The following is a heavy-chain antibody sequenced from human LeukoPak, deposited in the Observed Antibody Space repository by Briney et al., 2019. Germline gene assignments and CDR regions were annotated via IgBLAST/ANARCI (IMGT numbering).Heavy chain of an antibody. CDR2: ISYDGSNK. J-gene: IGHJ4*02. CDR1: GFTFSSYA. D-gene: IGHD3-10*01. Sequence: GRSLRLSCAASGFTFSSYAMHWVRQAPGKGLEWVAVISYDGSNKYYADSVKGRFTISRDNSKNTLYLRMNSLRAEDTAVYYCARDKSRGASSPYFDYWGQGTLVTVSS. CDR3: ARDKSRGASSPYFDY. V-gene: IGHV3-30-3*01.